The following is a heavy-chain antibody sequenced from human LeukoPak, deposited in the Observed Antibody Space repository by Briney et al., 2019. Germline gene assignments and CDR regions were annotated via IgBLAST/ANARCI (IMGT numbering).Heavy chain of an antibody. CDR2: INPNSGGT. Sequence: ASVKVSCKASGYTFTDYYFNWVRQVPGQGLEWMGWINPNSGGTHYAQSFQDRVTMTRDTSINTAYMEVSRLRSDDTAVYYCARTLTTATWDFWGQGTLVTVSS. J-gene: IGHJ4*02. CDR3: ARTLTTATWDF. V-gene: IGHV1-2*02. CDR1: GYTFTDYY. D-gene: IGHD4-17*01.